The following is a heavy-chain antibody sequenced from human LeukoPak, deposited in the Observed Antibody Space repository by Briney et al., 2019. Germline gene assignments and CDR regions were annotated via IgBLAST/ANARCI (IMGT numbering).Heavy chain of an antibody. CDR2: IIAYNGNT. CDR1: GYTFTSYG. J-gene: IGHJ5*02. D-gene: IGHD6-25*01. Sequence: ASVKVSCKASGYTFTSYGISWVRQAPGQGLEWMGWIIAYNGNTNYAQKLQGRVTMTTDTSTSTAYMELRSLRSADTAEYYCARDTAAASNWLDPWGGSTLVPVSS. V-gene: IGHV1-18*01. CDR3: ARDTAAASNWLDP.